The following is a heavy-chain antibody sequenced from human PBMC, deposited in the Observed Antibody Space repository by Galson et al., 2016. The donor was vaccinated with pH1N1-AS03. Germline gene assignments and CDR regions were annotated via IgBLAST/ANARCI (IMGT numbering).Heavy chain of an antibody. J-gene: IGHJ4*02. D-gene: IGHD3-16*02. V-gene: IGHV4-4*01. CDR1: GGSMTSPDW. CDR3: ASAGYHTPGYHY. CDR2: VHYSGTT. Sequence: ETLSLTCAVSGGSMTSPDWWTWVRQPPGKGLEWIGEVHYSGTTSYNPSLNSRVTMSIDKSNNQSSLNLGSVTAADTAVYFCASAGYHTPGYHYWGQGALVTVSS.